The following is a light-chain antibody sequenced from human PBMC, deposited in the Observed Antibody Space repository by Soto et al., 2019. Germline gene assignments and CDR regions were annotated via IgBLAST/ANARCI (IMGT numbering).Light chain of an antibody. CDR1: SSDVGSYNI. J-gene: IGLJ2*01. Sequence: QSALTQPASVSGSPGQSITISCTGTSSDVGSYNIVSWYQQHPGKAPKLMIYEGSKRPSGVSNRFSGSKSGTTASLTISGLQAEDEADYYCCSYAGSSTFVVFGGGTKLTVL. CDR3: CSYAGSSTFVV. V-gene: IGLV2-23*01. CDR2: EGS.